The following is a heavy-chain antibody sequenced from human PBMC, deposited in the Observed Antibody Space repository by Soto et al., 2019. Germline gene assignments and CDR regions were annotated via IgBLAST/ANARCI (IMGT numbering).Heavy chain of an antibody. CDR1: GFTFSSYA. CDR3: ANRDIVVVPAAIFDAFDI. Sequence: GGSLRLSCAASGFTFSSYAMSWVRQAPGKGLEWVSAISGSGGSTYYADSVKGRFTNSGDNSKNTLYLQMNSLRAEDTAVYYCANRDIVVVPAAIFDAFDIWGQGTMVTVSS. J-gene: IGHJ3*02. V-gene: IGHV3-23*01. D-gene: IGHD2-2*01. CDR2: ISGSGGST.